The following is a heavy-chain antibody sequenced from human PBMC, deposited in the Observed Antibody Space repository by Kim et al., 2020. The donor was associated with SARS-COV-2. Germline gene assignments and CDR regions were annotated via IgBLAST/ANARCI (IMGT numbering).Heavy chain of an antibody. J-gene: IGHJ4*02. D-gene: IGHD3-10*01. CDR2: IWYDGSNK. V-gene: IGHV3-33*06. Sequence: GGSLRLSCAASGFTFSSYGMHWVRQAPGKGLEWVAVIWYDGSNKYYADSVKGRFTISRDNSKNTLYLEMNSLRAEDTAVYYCAKDLTAQLLWFGESPDYWGQGTLVTVSS. CDR1: GFTFSSYG. CDR3: AKDLTAQLLWFGESPDY.